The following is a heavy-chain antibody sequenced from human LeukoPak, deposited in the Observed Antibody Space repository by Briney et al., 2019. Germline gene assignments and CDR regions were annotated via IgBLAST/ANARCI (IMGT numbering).Heavy chain of an antibody. CDR2: ISGSGGSK. D-gene: IGHD2-15*01. CDR1: GFTFSSYA. J-gene: IGHJ4*02. Sequence: GGSLRLSCAASGFTFSSYAMSWVRQAPGKGLEWVSAISGSGGSKYYADSVTGRFTISRDNSKNTLYLQMNSLRAEDTAVYYCAKEKLYCSGGSCYSGYYFDYWGQGTLVTVSS. CDR3: AKEKLYCSGGSCYSGYYFDY. V-gene: IGHV3-23*01.